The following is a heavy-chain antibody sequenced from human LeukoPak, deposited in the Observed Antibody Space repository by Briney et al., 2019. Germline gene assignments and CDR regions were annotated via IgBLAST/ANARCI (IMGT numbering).Heavy chain of an antibody. V-gene: IGHV1-69*13. J-gene: IGHJ2*01. Sequence: SVKVSCKASEYTFTGDYVHWVRQAPGQGLEWMGGIIPIFGTANYAQKFQGRVTITADESTSTAYMELSSLRSEDTAVYYCARRVSRSYYDSSGYGGWYFDLWGRGTLVTVSS. CDR1: EYTFTGDY. CDR2: IIPIFGTA. D-gene: IGHD3-22*01. CDR3: ARRVSRSYYDSSGYGGWYFDL.